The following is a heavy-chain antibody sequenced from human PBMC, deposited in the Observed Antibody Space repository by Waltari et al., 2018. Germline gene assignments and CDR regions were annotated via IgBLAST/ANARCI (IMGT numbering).Heavy chain of an antibody. D-gene: IGHD3-10*01. CDR3: ARERTGGGGL. V-gene: IGHV4-38-2*02. CDR2: IYHSGGT. CDR1: GYSISSGYY. Sequence: QVQLQESGPGLVKPSETLSLTCAVSGYSISSGYYWGWIRQPPGKGLEWIGSIYHSGGTYYNPSLKSRVTISVDTSKNQFSLKLSSVTAADTAVYYCARERTGGGGLWGQGTLVTVSS. J-gene: IGHJ4*02.